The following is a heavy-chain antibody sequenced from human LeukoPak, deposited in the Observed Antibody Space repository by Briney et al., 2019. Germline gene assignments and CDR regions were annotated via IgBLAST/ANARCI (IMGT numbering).Heavy chain of an antibody. CDR3: ARVSLWFGEYDYYYYGMDV. D-gene: IGHD3-10*01. CDR2: INSDGSGT. CDR1: GFTFSSYW. Sequence: GGSLRLSCAASGFTFSSYWMHWVRQAPGKGLVWVSRINSDGSGTSYADSVKGRFTISRDNAKNTLYLQMNSLRAEDTAVYYCARVSLWFGEYDYYYYGMDVWGQGTTVTVSS. J-gene: IGHJ6*02. V-gene: IGHV3-74*01.